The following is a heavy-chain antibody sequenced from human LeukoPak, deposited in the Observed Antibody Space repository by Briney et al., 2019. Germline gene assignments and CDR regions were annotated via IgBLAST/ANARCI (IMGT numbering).Heavy chain of an antibody. CDR1: GYTFTGYY. CDR2: INPNSGGT. D-gene: IGHD3-9*01. CDR3: ARAVNDILTGYADVGGY. Sequence: ASVTVSCKASGYTFTGYYMHWVRQAPGQGLEWMGWINPNSGGTNYAQKFQGRVTMTRDTSISTAYMELSRPRSDDTAVYYCARAVNDILTGYADVGGYWGQGTLVTVSS. J-gene: IGHJ4*02. V-gene: IGHV1-2*02.